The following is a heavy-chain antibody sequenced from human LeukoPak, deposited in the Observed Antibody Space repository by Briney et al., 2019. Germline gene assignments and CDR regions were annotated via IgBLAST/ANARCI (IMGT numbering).Heavy chain of an antibody. D-gene: IGHD3-3*01. CDR3: ARDEGRPYYDFWSGYGYLGY. CDR1: GFTFSSYS. J-gene: IGHJ4*02. Sequence: PGGSLRLSCAASGFTFSSYSMNWVRQAPGKGLEWVSYISSSSTIYYADSVKGRFTISRDNAKNSLYLQMNSLRDEDTAVYYCARDEGRPYYDFWSGYGYLGYWGQGTLVTVSS. V-gene: IGHV3-48*02. CDR2: ISSSSTI.